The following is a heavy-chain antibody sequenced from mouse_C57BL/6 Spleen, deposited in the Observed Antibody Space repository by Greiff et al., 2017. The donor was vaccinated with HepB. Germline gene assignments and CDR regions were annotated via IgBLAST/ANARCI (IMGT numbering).Heavy chain of an antibody. CDR1: GYTFTDYY. V-gene: IGHV1-76*01. J-gene: IGHJ2*01. CDR2: IYPGSGNT. D-gene: IGHD1-1*01. Sequence: VQLQESGAELVRPGASVKLSCKASGYTFTDYYINWVKQRPGQGLEWIARIYPGSGNTYYNEKFKGKATLTAEKSSSTAYMQPSSLTSEDSAVYFCARWSYGSSYYFDYWGQGTTLTVSS. CDR3: ARWSYGSSYYFDY.